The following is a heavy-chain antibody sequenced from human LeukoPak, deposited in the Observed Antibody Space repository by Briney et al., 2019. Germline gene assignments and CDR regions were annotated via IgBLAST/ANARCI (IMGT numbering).Heavy chain of an antibody. J-gene: IGHJ3*02. CDR2: ISSSSSYI. CDR3: ARGFYDFWSGYFTLGIDAFDI. Sequence: MPGGSLRLSCAASGFTFSSYSMNWVRQAPGKGLEWVSSISSSSSYIYYADSVKGRFTISRDNAKNSLYLQMNSLRAEDTAVYYCARGFYDFWSGYFTLGIDAFDIWGQGTMVTVSS. V-gene: IGHV3-21*01. CDR1: GFTFSSYS. D-gene: IGHD3-3*01.